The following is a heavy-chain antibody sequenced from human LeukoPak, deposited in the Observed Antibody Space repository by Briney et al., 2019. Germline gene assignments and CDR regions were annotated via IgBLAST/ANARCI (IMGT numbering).Heavy chain of an antibody. Sequence: GGSLRLSCAASGFTFSSYAMSWVRQAPGKGLEWVSAISGSGGSTYCADSVKGRFTISRDNSKNTLYLQMNSLRAEDTAVYYCAKTGRDYGDFFYFDYWGQGTLVTVSS. CDR1: GFTFSSYA. J-gene: IGHJ4*02. V-gene: IGHV3-23*01. CDR2: ISGSGGST. CDR3: AKTGRDYGDFFYFDY. D-gene: IGHD4-17*01.